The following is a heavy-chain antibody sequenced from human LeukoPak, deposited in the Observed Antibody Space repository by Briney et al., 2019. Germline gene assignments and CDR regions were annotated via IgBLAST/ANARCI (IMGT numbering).Heavy chain of an antibody. CDR2: ISSSSSYI. J-gene: IGHJ4*02. V-gene: IGHV3-21*01. Sequence: GGSLRLSCAASGFTISSYSMNWFRQAPGKGLEWVSSISSSSSYIYYADSVKGRFTISRDNAKNSLYLQMNSLRAEDTAVYYCARGVVPAPYYFDYWGQGTLVTVSS. CDR3: ARGVVPAPYYFDY. CDR1: GFTISSYS. D-gene: IGHD2-2*01.